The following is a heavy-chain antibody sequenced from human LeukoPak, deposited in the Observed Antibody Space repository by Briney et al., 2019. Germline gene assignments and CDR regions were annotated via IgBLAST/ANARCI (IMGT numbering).Heavy chain of an antibody. CDR1: GYTFSSYG. V-gene: IGHV1-69*06. CDR3: ARGGYYYGSGSYYGYYYYYMDV. D-gene: IGHD3-10*01. CDR2: IIPIFGTA. Sequence: GASVKVSCKASGYTFSSYGVSWVRQAPGQGLEWMGGIIPIFGTANYAQKFQGRVTITADKSTSTAYMELSSLRSEDTAVYYCARGGYYYGSGSYYGYYYYYMDVWGKGTTVTVSS. J-gene: IGHJ6*03.